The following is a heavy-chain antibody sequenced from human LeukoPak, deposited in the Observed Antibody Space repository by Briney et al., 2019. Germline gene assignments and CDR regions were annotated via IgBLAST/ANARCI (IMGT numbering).Heavy chain of an antibody. CDR3: ARGKVGATEGVYY. CDR1: GGSFSGYY. V-gene: IGHV4-34*01. D-gene: IGHD1-26*01. CDR2: INHSGST. J-gene: IGHJ4*02. Sequence: SETLSLTCAVYGGSFSGYYWSWIRQPPGKGLEWIGEINHSGSTNYNPSLKSRVTISVDTSKNQFSLKLSSVTAADTAVYYCARGKVGATEGVYYLGQGTLVTGSS.